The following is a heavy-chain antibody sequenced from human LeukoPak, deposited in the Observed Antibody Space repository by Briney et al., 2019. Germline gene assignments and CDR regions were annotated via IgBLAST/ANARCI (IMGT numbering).Heavy chain of an antibody. CDR3: AREVVTTHGYYYYYMDV. V-gene: IGHV4-38-2*02. CDR1: GYSISSGYY. J-gene: IGHJ6*03. D-gene: IGHD4-17*01. Sequence: SETLSLTCTVSGYSISSGYYWGWIRQPPGKGLEWIGSIYHSGSTYYNPSLKSRVTISVDTSKNQFSLKLSSVTAADTAVYYCAREVVTTHGYYYYYMDVWGKGTTVTVSS. CDR2: IYHSGST.